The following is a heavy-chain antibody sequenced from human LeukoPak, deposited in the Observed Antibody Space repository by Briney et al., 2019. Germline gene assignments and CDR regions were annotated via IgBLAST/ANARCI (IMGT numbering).Heavy chain of an antibody. CDR2: ISALNGNT. J-gene: IGHJ4*02. CDR3: ARAGAPRELRVDY. D-gene: IGHD1-7*01. V-gene: IGHV1-18*01. Sequence: ASVRVSCKASGYTFSSYSITWVRQAPGQGLEWLGWISALNGNTNLAQKVQGRVSMTTDTSTSTAYMELSSLRSEDTAVYYCARAGAPRELRVDYWGQGTLVTVSS. CDR1: GYTFSSYS.